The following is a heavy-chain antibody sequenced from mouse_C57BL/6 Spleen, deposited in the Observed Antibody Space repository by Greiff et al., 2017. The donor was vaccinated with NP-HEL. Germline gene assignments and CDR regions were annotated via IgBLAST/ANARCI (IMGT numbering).Heavy chain of an antibody. V-gene: IGHV5-9*01. CDR2: ISGGGGNT. CDR1: GFTFSSYT. CDR3: ARLITTVDYFDY. J-gene: IGHJ2*01. D-gene: IGHD1-1*01. Sequence: EVQVVESGGGLVKPGGSLKLSCAASGFTFSSYTMSWVRQTPEKRLEWVATISGGGGNTYYPDSVKGRFTISRDNAKNTLYLQMSSLRSEDTALYYCARLITTVDYFDYWGQGTTLTVSS.